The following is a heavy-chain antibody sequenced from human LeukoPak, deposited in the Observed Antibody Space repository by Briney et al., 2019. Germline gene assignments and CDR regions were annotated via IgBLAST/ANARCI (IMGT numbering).Heavy chain of an antibody. Sequence: GGSLRLSCAASGFTFSSYWMHWVRQAPGKGLVWVSRINSDGSSTSYADSVKGRFTISRDNSKSTLYLEVISLTAEDTAVYYCAKDDAWLRFGEWSQGTLVTVSS. D-gene: IGHD3-10*01. CDR1: GFTFSSYW. CDR2: INSDGSST. V-gene: IGHV3-74*01. J-gene: IGHJ4*02. CDR3: AKDDAWLRFGE.